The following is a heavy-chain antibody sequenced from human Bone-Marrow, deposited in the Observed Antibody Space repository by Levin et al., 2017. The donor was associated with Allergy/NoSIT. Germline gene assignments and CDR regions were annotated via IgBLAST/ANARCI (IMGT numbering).Heavy chain of an antibody. J-gene: IGHJ6*04. V-gene: IGHV4-34*01. Sequence: SQTLSLTCAVYGGSFSGYYWNWIRQPPGKGLEWIGEISHSGSTNYNPSLKSRVTITVDKSKNQFSLMLTSMTAADTAVYYCARRGYSGYMDVWGEGTTVTVST. CDR3: ARRGYSGYMDV. CDR2: ISHSGST. CDR1: GGSFSGYY. D-gene: IGHD5-12*01.